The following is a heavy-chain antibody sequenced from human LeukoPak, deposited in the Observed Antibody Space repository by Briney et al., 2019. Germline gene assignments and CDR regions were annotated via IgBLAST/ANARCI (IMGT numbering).Heavy chain of an antibody. V-gene: IGHV3-7*01. Sequence: GGSLRLSCADSGFSFSRYWMSWVRQAPGKGLEWVANIKQDGSEKPYVDSVKGRFTISRDNARNSLYLQMNSLRAEDTAVYYCARQTIGGYFDYWGQGTLVTVSP. D-gene: IGHD3-9*01. CDR1: GFSFSRYW. CDR2: IKQDGSEK. CDR3: ARQTIGGYFDY. J-gene: IGHJ4*02.